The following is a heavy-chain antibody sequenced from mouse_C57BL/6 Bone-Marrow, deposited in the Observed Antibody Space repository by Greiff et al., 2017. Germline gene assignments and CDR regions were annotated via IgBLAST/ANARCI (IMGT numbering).Heavy chain of an antibody. D-gene: IGHD1-1*01. CDR2: ISDGGSYT. CDR1: GFTFSSYA. Sequence: EVKLVESGGGLVKPGGSLKLSCAASGFTFSSYAMSWVRQPPEKRLEWVATISDGGSYTYYPDNVKGRFTISRANAKDNLYLQMSHLKSEDTAMYYCARERDYYGSSLFAYWGQGTLVTVSA. V-gene: IGHV5-4*01. CDR3: ARERDYYGSSLFAY. J-gene: IGHJ3*01.